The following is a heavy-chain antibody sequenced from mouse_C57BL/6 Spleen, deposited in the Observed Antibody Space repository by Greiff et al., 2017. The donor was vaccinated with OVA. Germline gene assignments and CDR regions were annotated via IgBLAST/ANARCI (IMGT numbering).Heavy chain of an antibody. CDR3: SRGDYYGSSLSY. V-gene: IGHV1-80*01. D-gene: IGHD1-1*01. CDR2: IYPGDGDT. J-gene: IGHJ3*01. CDR1: GYAFSSYW. Sequence: VQGVESGAELVKPGASVKISCKASGYAFSSYWMNWVKQRPGKGLEWIGQIYPGDGDTNYNGKFKGQATLSADKSSSTAYMQLSSLTSEDSAVYFCSRGDYYGSSLSYWGQGTLVTVSA.